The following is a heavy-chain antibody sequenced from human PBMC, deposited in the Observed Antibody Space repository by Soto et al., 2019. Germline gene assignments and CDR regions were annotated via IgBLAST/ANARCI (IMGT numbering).Heavy chain of an antibody. Sequence: QVQLQESGPGLVKPSQTLSLTCTVSGGSISSGGYYWSWIRQHPGKGLEWIGYIYYSGSTYYNPSLKRRVTISVDTSKNQFSLKLSSVTAADTAVYYCASRYCSGGSCHDGSDLFDYWGQGTLVTVSS. V-gene: IGHV4-31*03. D-gene: IGHD2-15*01. CDR3: ASRYCSGGSCHDGSDLFDY. J-gene: IGHJ4*02. CDR2: IYYSGST. CDR1: GGSISSGGYY.